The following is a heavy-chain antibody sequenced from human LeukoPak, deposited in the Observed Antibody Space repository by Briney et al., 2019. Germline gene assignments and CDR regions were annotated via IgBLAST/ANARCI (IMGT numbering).Heavy chain of an antibody. CDR2: FYDSGDF. D-gene: IGHD1-26*01. CDR3: ARLLRPGGRTGDAFDI. J-gene: IGHJ3*02. CDR1: GDSISAHH. V-gene: IGHV4-59*08. Sequence: SETLSLTCSVSGDSISAHHWTWIRQAPGTGLQWIGYFYDSGDFNYNPSLRSRVTILTDIYINQLSLTLSSVTAADTAMYYCARLLRPGGRTGDAFDIWGQGTMVTVSS.